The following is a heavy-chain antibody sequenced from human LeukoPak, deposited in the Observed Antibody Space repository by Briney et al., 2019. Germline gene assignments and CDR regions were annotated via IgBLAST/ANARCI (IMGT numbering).Heavy chain of an antibody. J-gene: IGHJ4*02. CDR1: GFTFSSYA. D-gene: IGHD1-1*01. CDR3: AKFLMKTTRECLDY. CDR2: FSGSGGST. V-gene: IGHV3-23*01. Sequence: TGGSLRLPFAASGFTFSSYAMRWVRQAPGKGLEWVSAFSGSGGSTYYADSVKGRFTISRDNSKNTLYLQMNSLRAEDTAVYYCAKFLMKTTRECLDYWGQGTLVTVSS.